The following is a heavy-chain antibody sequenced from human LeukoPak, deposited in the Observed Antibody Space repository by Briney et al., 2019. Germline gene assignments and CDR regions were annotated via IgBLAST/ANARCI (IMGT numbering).Heavy chain of an antibody. Sequence: ASVKVSCKVSGYTLTELSMHWVRQAPGKGLEWMGRFDPEDGETVYAQKFQGRVTMTADTSTDTVYMELSSLRSEDTAVYYCATEGKMVRGVYTDYWGQGTLVAVSS. CDR3: ATEGKMVRGVYTDY. V-gene: IGHV1-24*01. D-gene: IGHD3-10*01. J-gene: IGHJ4*02. CDR2: FDPEDGET. CDR1: GYTLTELS.